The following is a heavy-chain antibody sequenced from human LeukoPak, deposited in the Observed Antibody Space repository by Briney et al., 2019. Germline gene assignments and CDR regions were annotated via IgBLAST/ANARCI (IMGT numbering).Heavy chain of an antibody. J-gene: IGHJ5*02. CDR3: ARDTTGGAFNWFDP. D-gene: IGHD1-26*01. CDR1: GYPFTGYF. Sequence: ASVKVSCKASGYPFTGYFIHWVRQAPGQGLEWMGYINPNEGGTNYAQKFQGRVTLTRDTSISTAYMDLTSLRSDDTAIYYCARDTTGGAFNWFDPWGQGTLVTVSS. CDR2: INPNEGGT. V-gene: IGHV1-2*02.